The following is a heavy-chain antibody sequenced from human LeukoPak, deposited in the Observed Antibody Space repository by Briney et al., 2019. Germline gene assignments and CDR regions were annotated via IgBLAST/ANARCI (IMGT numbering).Heavy chain of an antibody. CDR1: GYTFTSYG. V-gene: IGHV1-69*04. Sequence: ASVKVSCKASGYTFTSYGISWVRQAPGQGLEWMGRIIPILGIANYAQKFQGRVTITADKSTSTAYMELSSLRSEDTAVYYCARGSFLFLMGVDYWGQGTLVTVSS. D-gene: IGHD3-16*01. CDR2: IIPILGIA. J-gene: IGHJ4*02. CDR3: ARGSFLFLMGVDY.